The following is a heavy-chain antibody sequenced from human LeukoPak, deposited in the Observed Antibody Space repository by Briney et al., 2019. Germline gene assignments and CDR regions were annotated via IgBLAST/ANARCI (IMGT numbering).Heavy chain of an antibody. J-gene: IGHJ4*02. CDR1: GGTFSSYA. CDR2: IIPIFGTA. CDR3: ARASSSWYVEQFDY. D-gene: IGHD6-13*01. V-gene: IGHV1-69*06. Sequence: AVKVSCKASGGTFSSYAISWGRQAPGQGLEWMGGIIPIFGTANYAQKFQGRVTITADKSTSTAYMELSSLRSEDTAVYYCARASSSWYVEQFDYWGQGTLVTVSS.